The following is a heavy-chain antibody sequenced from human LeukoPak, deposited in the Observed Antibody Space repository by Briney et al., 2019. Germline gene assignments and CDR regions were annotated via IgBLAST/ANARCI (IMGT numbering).Heavy chain of an antibody. CDR3: ARDLTSYDYVWDY. CDR1: GFTVISNY. V-gene: IGHV3-66*01. D-gene: IGHD3-16*01. Sequence: GSLRLSCAASGFTVISNYMSWVRQAPGKGLEWVSLIYSDGSTYYADSVKGRFTISRDTSKNTLYLQMNNLRAEDTAVYYCARDLTSYDYVWDYWGQGTLVTVSS. J-gene: IGHJ4*02. CDR2: IYSDGST.